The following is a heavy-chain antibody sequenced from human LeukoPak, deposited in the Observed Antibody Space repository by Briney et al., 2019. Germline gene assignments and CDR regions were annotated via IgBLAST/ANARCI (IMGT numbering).Heavy chain of an antibody. V-gene: IGHV4-30-4*01. CDR3: ASSLPDYGDYALDY. CDR1: GGSISSGDYY. Sequence: PSQTLSLTCTVSGGSISSGDYYWSWIRQPPGKGLGWIGYIYYSGSTYYNPSLKSRVTISVDTSKNQFSLKLSSVTAADTAVYYCASSLPDYGDYALDYWGQGTLVTVSS. CDR2: IYYSGST. D-gene: IGHD4-17*01. J-gene: IGHJ4*02.